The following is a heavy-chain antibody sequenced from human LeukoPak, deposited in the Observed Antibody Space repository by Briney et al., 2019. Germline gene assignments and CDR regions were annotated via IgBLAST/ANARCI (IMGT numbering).Heavy chain of an antibody. V-gene: IGHV5-51*04. CDR1: GYSFTSYW. CDR3: AIRYSGSYNDY. J-gene: IGHJ4*02. D-gene: IGHD1-26*01. Sequence: GESLNISCKGSGYSFTSYWIGWVRQLPGKGLGWMGIIYPGDSDTTYSPPCQGQATISAAKPISTAYLQWSSLKASDTAMYYCAIRYSGSYNDYWGQGTLVTVS. CDR2: IYPGDSDT.